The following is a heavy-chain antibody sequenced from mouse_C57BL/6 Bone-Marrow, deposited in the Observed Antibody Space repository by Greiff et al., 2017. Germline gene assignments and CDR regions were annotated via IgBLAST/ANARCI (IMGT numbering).Heavy chain of an antibody. CDR3: SSFDGNYFDF. V-gene: IGHV14-4*01. CDR1: GFNIKDDY. CDR2: IDPEIGDT. Sequence: VQLHQSGAELVRPGASVKLSCTASGFNIKDDYIHWVKQRPEQGLEWIGWIDPEIGDTEYASKFQGKATITSDPSSNTAYLQLSSLTSEDTAVYYCSSFDGNYFDFWGQGTPLTVAS. J-gene: IGHJ2*01. D-gene: IGHD2-3*01.